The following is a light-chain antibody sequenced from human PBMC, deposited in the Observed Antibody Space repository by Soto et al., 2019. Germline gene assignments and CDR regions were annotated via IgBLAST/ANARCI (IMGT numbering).Light chain of an antibody. Sequence: EIVLTQSPGTLSLYPGERVTLSCRASQSVSSSYLAWYQQKPGQAPRLLIYGASSRATGIPDRFSGSGSGTDFTLTITRLEPEDFAVYYWQHYRTSFGGGTKVEIK. V-gene: IGKV3-20*01. CDR1: QSVSSSY. J-gene: IGKJ4*01. CDR2: GAS. CDR3: QHYRTS.